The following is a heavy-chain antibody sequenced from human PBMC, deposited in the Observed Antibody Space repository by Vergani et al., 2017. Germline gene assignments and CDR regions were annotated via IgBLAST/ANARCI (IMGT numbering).Heavy chain of an antibody. Sequence: VQLVESGGGVVQPGGSLRLSCAASGFTFSSYAMSRVRQAPGKGLEWVSAISGSGGSPYYADSVKGRFTISEDNAKNTLYLQMNSLRAEDTAVYYCARCIYGDYQDAFDIWGQGTMVTVSS. V-gene: IGHV3-23*04. CDR3: ARCIYGDYQDAFDI. CDR2: ISGSGGSP. D-gene: IGHD4-17*01. CDR1: GFTFSSYA. J-gene: IGHJ3*02.